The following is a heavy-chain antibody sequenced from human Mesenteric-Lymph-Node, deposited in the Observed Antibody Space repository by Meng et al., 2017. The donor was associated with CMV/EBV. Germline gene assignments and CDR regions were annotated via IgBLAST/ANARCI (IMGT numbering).Heavy chain of an antibody. CDR3: ARDPWLRSYGMDV. J-gene: IGHJ6*02. CDR1: GGSISSGDYY. Sequence: SETLSLTCTVSGGSISSGDYYWSWIRQPPGKGLEWIGYIYYSGSTYYNPSLKSRVTISVDTSKNQFSLKLSSVTAADTAVYYCARDPWLRSYGMDVWGQGTTVTVSS. V-gene: IGHV4-30-4*08. CDR2: IYYSGST. D-gene: IGHD5-12*01.